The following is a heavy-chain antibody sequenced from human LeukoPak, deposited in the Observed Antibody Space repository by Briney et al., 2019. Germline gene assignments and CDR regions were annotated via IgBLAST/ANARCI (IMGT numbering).Heavy chain of an antibody. CDR1: GFTFSNYA. D-gene: IGHD3-22*01. V-gene: IGHV3-64D*06. CDR2: ISDTGGST. J-gene: IGHJ5*01. Sequence: GESLRLSCSASGFTFSNYAMHWVRQAPGQGLEYVSAISDTGGSTFYADSVKGRFTISRDNSKNTLYLQMSSLRAEDTAVYYCVKVLGSLYYYDSWGQGTLVTVSS. CDR3: VKVLGSLYYYDS.